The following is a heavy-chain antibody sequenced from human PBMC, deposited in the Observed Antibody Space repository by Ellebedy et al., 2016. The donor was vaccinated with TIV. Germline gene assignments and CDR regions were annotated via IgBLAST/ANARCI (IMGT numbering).Heavy chain of an antibody. CDR2: IYQDDSDE. CDR1: GFSFRSYW. J-gene: IGHJ5*02. Sequence: GESLKISCAASGFSFRSYWMSWVRQAPGKGLEWVANIYQDDSDEYYVDSVKGRFTISRDNDNKALFLQMNSLRVEDTAVYYCARRGSYGDYAVQINSWFDRWGRGTLVTVSS. CDR3: ARRGSYGDYAVQINSWFDR. V-gene: IGHV3-7*01. D-gene: IGHD4-17*01.